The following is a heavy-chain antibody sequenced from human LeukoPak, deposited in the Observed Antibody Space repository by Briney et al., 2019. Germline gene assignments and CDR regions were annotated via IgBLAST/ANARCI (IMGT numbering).Heavy chain of an antibody. D-gene: IGHD6-13*01. Sequence: PGGSLRLSCAASGFTVSSNYMSWVRQAPGKGLEWVAFIRYDGSNKYYADSVKGRFTISRDNSKNTLYLQMNSLRAEDTAVYYGASIAAAGRDYWGQGTLVTVSS. J-gene: IGHJ4*02. CDR3: ASIAAAGRDY. CDR1: GFTVSSNY. V-gene: IGHV3-30*02. CDR2: IRYDGSNK.